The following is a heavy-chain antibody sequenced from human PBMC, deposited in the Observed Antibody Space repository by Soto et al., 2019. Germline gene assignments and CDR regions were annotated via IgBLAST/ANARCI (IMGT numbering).Heavy chain of an antibody. Sequence: ASVKVSCKASEYIFTRYYIHWGRQAPGQGLEWMGWINPFDGSRMFAQSFQGRVTMTRDTSTSTVYMEVSSLRSEYTAVYYCSRVDPGETSPFDHWGQGTLVPVSS. D-gene: IGHD3-10*01. J-gene: IGHJ4*02. CDR2: INPFDGSR. CDR1: EYIFTRYY. V-gene: IGHV1-46*03. CDR3: SRVDPGETSPFDH.